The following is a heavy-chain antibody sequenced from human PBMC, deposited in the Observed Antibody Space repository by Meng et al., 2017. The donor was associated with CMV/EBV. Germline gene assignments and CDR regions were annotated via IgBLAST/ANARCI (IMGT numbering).Heavy chain of an antibody. V-gene: IGHV4-34*01. D-gene: IGHD3-9*01. CDR2: INHSGST. CDR3: ARVLGLRLTGGFDY. CDR1: GESFSGYY. Sequence: SETLSLTCAVYGESFSGYYWSWIRQPPGKGLEWIGEINHSGSTNYNPSLKSRVTISVDTSKNQFSLKLSSVTAADTAVYYCARVLGLRLTGGFDYWGQGTLVTVSS. J-gene: IGHJ4*02.